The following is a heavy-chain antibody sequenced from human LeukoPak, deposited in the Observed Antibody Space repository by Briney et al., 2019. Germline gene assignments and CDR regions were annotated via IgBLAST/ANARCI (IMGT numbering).Heavy chain of an antibody. CDR3: ATVVAVVGYYGSWSYWNY. V-gene: IGHV1-24*01. CDR1: GYTLTELS. Sequence: ASVKVSCKVSGYTLTELSMQRVRQAPGKGIEWVEGFDPEDGETIYAQKFQGRVTMTEDTSTDTAYMELSSLRSEDTAVYYCATVVAVVGYYGSWSYWNYWGQGTLVTVSS. D-gene: IGHD3-10*01. J-gene: IGHJ4*02. CDR2: FDPEDGET.